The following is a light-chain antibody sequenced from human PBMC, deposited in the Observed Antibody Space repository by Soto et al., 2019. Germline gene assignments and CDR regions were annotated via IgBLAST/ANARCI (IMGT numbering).Light chain of an antibody. CDR1: SSDVGGYNY. Sequence: QSVLTQPASVSGSPGQSITISCTGTSSDVGGYNYVSWYQQHPGKAPKVMIYEVSNRHSGVSNRFSGSKSGNTASLTISGLQAEDEADYYCSSYTTSSTMVFGGGTKVTVL. J-gene: IGLJ3*02. CDR2: EVS. CDR3: SSYTTSSTMV. V-gene: IGLV2-14*01.